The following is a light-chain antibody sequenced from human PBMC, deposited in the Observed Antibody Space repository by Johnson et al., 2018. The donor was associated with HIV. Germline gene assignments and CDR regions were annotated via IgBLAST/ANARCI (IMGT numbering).Light chain of an antibody. CDR1: SSNIGDNY. J-gene: IGLJ1*01. Sequence: QSVLTQPPSVSAAPGQKVTISCSGSSSNIGDNYVSWYQQLPGTAPKLLIYDNNKRPSGIPDRFSGSKSGTSATLGITGLPTGDEADYYCGIWDSSLSALYVFGTGTKVTVL. CDR2: DNN. CDR3: GIWDSSLSALYV. V-gene: IGLV1-51*01.